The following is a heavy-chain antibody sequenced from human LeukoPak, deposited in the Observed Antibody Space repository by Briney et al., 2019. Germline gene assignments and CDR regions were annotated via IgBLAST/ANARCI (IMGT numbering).Heavy chain of an antibody. CDR3: ARLRNVGGNPHPFNV. CDR1: GFTFNRDW. CDR2: IYSGGST. Sequence: GGSLRLSCAASGFTFNRDWTAWVRQAPGKGLEWVSVIYSGGSTYYADSVKGRFTISRDNSKNTLYLQMNSLRAEDTAVYYCARLRNVGGNPHPFNVWGQGTTVTVSS. V-gene: IGHV3-66*04. D-gene: IGHD4-23*01. J-gene: IGHJ3*01.